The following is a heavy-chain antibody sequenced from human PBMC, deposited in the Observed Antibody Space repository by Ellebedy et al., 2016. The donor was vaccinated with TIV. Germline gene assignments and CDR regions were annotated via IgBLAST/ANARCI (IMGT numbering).Heavy chain of an antibody. CDR2: INPNSGAT. CDR3: ARDRGTTSQNGWYFDS. J-gene: IGHJ4*02. V-gene: IGHV1-2*02. Sequence: ASVKVSCXGSGYMFSAYYITWVRQAPGQGLEWMGWINPNSGATKYAQKFQGRVTMTRDTSISTTYMELNSLRSDDTAVYYCARDRGTTSQNGWYFDSWGQGALVTVSS. CDR1: GYMFSAYY. D-gene: IGHD1-1*01.